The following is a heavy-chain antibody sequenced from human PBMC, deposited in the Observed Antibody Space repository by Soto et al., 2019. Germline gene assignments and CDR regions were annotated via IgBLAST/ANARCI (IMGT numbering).Heavy chain of an antibody. CDR3: ARQEYSFSFLSPLGQIDY. V-gene: IGHV4-39*01. J-gene: IGHJ4*02. D-gene: IGHD5-18*01. CDR2: IYYSGST. Sequence: SSETLSLTCTVSGGSISSSSYYWGWIRQPPGKGLKWIGSIYYSGSTYYNPSLKSRVTISVDTSKNQFSLKLSSVTAADTAVYYCARQEYSFSFLSPLGQIDYWGQGTLVTVSS. CDR1: GGSISSSSYY.